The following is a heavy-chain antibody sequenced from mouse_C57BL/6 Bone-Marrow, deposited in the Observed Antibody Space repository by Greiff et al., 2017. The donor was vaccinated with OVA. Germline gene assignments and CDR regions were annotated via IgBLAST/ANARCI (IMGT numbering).Heavy chain of an antibody. CDR2: IDPETGGT. D-gene: IGHD1-1*01. V-gene: IGHV1-15*01. Sequence: QVQLQQSGAELVRPGASVTLSCKASGYTFTDYEMHWVKQTPVHGLEWIGAIDPETGGTAYNQKFKGKAILTADKSSSTAYMELRSLTSEDSAVYDWTRGHYGSSYRDDYWGQGTTLTVSA. CDR1: GYTFTDYE. CDR3: TRGHYGSSYRDDY. J-gene: IGHJ2*01.